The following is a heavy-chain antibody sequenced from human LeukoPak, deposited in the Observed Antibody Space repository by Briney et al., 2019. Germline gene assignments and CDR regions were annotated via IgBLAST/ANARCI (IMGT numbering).Heavy chain of an antibody. CDR3: AKGSSSSRPYYFDY. D-gene: IGHD6-6*01. CDR2: ITGGGDDT. J-gene: IGHJ4*02. V-gene: IGHV3-23*01. CDR1: GGSISSYY. Sequence: ETLSLTCTVSGGSISSYYWSWIRQPPGKGLEWISAITGGGDDTYYADSVKGRFTISRDNSRNSLYLQMNSLRVEDTAVYYCAKGSSSSRPYYFDYWGQGALVTVSS.